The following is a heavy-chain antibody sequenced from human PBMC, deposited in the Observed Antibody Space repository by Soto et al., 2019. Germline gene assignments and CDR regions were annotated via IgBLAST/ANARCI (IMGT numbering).Heavy chain of an antibody. CDR1: GFTFSNAW. V-gene: IGHV3-15*01. Sequence: GSLRLSCAASGFTFSNAWMSWVRQAPGKGLEWVGRIKSKTDGGTTDYAAPVKGRFTISRDDSKNTLYLQMNSLKTEDTAVYYCTALRFLEWLSFEFDYWGQGTLVTVSS. CDR2: IKSKTDGGTT. CDR3: TALRFLEWLSFEFDY. D-gene: IGHD3-3*01. J-gene: IGHJ4*02.